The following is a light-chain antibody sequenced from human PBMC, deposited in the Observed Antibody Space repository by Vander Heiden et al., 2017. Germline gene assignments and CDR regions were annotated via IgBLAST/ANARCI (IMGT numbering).Light chain of an antibody. J-gene: IGKJ1*01. V-gene: IGKV4-1*01. CDR3: QQYDSTPWT. Sequence: DIVMTQSPDSLAVSLGERATINCKSSQSVLYSSNNKNYLAGYQQKPGQPPKLLIYWASTRESGVPDRFSGSGSGTDFTLTISSLQAEDVAVYYCQQYDSTPWTFGQGTKVEIK. CDR2: WAS. CDR1: QSVLYSSNNKNY.